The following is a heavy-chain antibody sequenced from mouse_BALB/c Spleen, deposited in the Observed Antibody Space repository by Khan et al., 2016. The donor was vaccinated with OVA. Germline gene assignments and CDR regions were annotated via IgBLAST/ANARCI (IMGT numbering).Heavy chain of an antibody. CDR2: IDPANGNT. V-gene: IGHV14-3*02. D-gene: IGHD4-1*01. Sequence: VQLQQSGAELVKPGASVKLSCTASGFTIKDTYIHWVKQRPEQGLEWIGRIDPANGNTKYDPKFQGKATITADTSSNTAYLQLSSLTSEDTAVYYCVRDYWDVFAYWGQGTLVTVSA. CDR1: GFTIKDTY. CDR3: VRDYWDVFAY. J-gene: IGHJ3*01.